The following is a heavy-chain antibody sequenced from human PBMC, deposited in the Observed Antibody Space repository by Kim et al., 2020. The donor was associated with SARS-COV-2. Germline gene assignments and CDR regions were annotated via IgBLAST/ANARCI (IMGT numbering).Heavy chain of an antibody. V-gene: IGHV4-34*01. D-gene: IGHD3-22*01. J-gene: IGHJ4*02. CDR1: GGSFSGYY. Sequence: SETLSLTCAVYGGSFSGYYWSWIRQPPGKGLEWIGEINHSGSTNYNPSLKSRVTISVDTSKNQFSLKLSSVTAADTAVYYCARGYDSSGYRYYFDYLGQG. CDR3: ARGYDSSGYRYYFDY. CDR2: INHSGST.